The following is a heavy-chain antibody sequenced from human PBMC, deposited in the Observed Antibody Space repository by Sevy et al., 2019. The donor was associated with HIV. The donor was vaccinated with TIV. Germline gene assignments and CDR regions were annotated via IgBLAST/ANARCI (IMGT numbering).Heavy chain of an antibody. CDR2: IFYTGIV. V-gene: IGHV4-39*01. J-gene: IGHJ3*02. Sequence: ETLSLTCAVSGDSLTVGSYYWGWIRQPPGEGLEWIGNIFYTGIVAYNPSLQSRVTISVDTSKNQFSLELKSVTAADTAAYFCARRAVHGEGRSFDIWGPGTTVTVSS. D-gene: IGHD1-1*01. CDR3: ARRAVHGEGRSFDI. CDR1: GDSLTVGSYY.